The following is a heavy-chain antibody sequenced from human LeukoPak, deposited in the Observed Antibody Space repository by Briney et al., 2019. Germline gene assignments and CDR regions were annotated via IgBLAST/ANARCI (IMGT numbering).Heavy chain of an antibody. CDR1: RGSISSSSYY. V-gene: IGHV4-39*01. CDR3: ARRDDILTLDV. J-gene: IGHJ6*02. CDR2: IYYSGST. Sequence: PSETLSLTRTVSRGSISSSSYYWGWIRQPPGKGLEWLGSIYYSGSTYYNPSLKSRVPISVDTPKNQFSLKLSSVTAVDSAVYYCARRDDILTLDVWGQGTTVTVSS. D-gene: IGHD3-9*01.